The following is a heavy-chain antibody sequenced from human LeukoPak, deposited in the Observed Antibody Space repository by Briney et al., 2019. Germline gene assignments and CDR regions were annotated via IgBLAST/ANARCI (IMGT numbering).Heavy chain of an antibody. CDR3: ARGESSAECSGGSCYLKDF. D-gene: IGHD2-15*01. CDR2: ISSSSNYI. Sequence: KPGGSLRLSCVGSGFTFSSYSMNWVRQAPGKGLEWVSSISSSSNYIYYGKSVKGRFTISRDNAKNSVYLEMNSLRVEDTAVYFCARGESSAECSGGSCYLKDFWGQGTLVAVSS. CDR1: GFTFSSYS. V-gene: IGHV3-21*06. J-gene: IGHJ4*02.